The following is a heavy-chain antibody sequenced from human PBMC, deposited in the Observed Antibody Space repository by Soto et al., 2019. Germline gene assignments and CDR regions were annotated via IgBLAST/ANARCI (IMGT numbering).Heavy chain of an antibody. J-gene: IGHJ6*02. CDR1: VYSFGDYN. V-gene: IGHV3-43*01. CDR2: ITCNGVNT. Sequence: PWGALRLYCAASVYSFGDYNIRGCRQAPGGGLEWVSLITCNGVNTYYADSVKGRFTISRDATTESVSLQMTSVTREDTGLYYCARETLSFGSALDVWGQGTMVTVSS. D-gene: IGHD3-3*01. CDR3: ARETLSFGSALDV.